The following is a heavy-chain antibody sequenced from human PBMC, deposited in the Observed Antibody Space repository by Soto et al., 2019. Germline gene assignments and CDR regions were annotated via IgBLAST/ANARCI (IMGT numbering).Heavy chain of an antibody. Sequence: GSLRLSCAGSGFTFSNHWMNWVRQAPGKGLEWVANIKADGSEKYYVDSVKGRFTISRDNAKNSLYLHMNSLRAEDTAVYSCARARGVDFWGQGTLVTVSS. V-gene: IGHV3-7*03. CDR2: IKADGSEK. CDR3: ARARGVDF. CDR1: GFTFSNHW. J-gene: IGHJ4*02.